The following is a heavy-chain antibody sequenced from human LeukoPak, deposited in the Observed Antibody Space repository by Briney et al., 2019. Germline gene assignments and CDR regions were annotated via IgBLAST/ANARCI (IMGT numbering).Heavy chain of an antibody. D-gene: IGHD3-3*01. V-gene: IGHV3-53*01. CDR2: IYSGGST. J-gene: IGHJ6*02. Sequence: GGSLRLSCAASGFTVSSNYMSWVRQAPGKGLEWVSVIYSGGSTYYADSVKGGFTISRHNSKNTRYLQIKNIMAEDTAVYYCERDKRITIFGVDYYYGMDVWGQGTTVTVSS. CDR1: GFTVSSNY. CDR3: ERDKRITIFGVDYYYGMDV.